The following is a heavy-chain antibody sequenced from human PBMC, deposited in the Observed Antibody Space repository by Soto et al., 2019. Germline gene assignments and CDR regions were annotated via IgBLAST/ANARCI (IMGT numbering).Heavy chain of an antibody. Sequence: PGGSLRLSCAASGFTFSGSAMHWVRQASGKGLEWVGRIRSKANSYATAYAASVKGRFTISRDDSKNTAYLQMNSLKTEDTAVYYCTRPLYCSSTSFANWFDTWGKGT. CDR1: GFTFSGSA. J-gene: IGHJ5*02. CDR3: TRPLYCSSTSFANWFDT. D-gene: IGHD2-2*01. CDR2: IRSKANSYAT. V-gene: IGHV3-73*01.